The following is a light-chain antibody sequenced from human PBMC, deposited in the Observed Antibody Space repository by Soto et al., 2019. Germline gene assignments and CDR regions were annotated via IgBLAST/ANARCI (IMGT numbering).Light chain of an antibody. CDR1: QSLLHSDGKTY. CDR3: MQSIQPPVT. CDR2: EVS. Sequence: VMTQSPLSLSVTPGQPASISCKSSQSLLHSDGKTYLYWYLQKAGQPPQSLIYEVSNRFPGVPDRFSGSGSGTDFTLKISRVEAEDVGVYYCMQSIQPPVTFGGGTKVEIK. J-gene: IGKJ4*01. V-gene: IGKV2D-29*01.